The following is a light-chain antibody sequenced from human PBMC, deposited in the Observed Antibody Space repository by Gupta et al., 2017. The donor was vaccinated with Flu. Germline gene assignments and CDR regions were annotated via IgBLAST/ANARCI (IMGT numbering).Light chain of an antibody. CDR3: QQSNSLPQT. CDR1: QSIGSS. Sequence: ESVLTQSPNSRFVTPKEKVTITCQASQSIGSSLHWYQQKPDQSPKLLIKYASLSFSGVPSRCSGSGSGTDFTLTIKSLEAEDAATYYCQQSNSLPQTVGQGTKVEIK. CDR2: YAS. J-gene: IGKJ1*01. V-gene: IGKV6-21*01.